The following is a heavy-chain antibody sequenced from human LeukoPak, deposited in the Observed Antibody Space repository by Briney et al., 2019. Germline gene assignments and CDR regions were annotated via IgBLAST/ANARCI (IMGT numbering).Heavy chain of an antibody. V-gene: IGHV4-30-4*01. Sequence: SRTLSLTCTVSGGSISSGDYYWSWIRQPPGKGLEWIGYIYYSGSTYYNPSLKSRVTISVDTSKNQFSLKLSSVTAADTAVYYCARESQVVAATQGFDYWGQGTLVTVSS. CDR1: GGSISSGDYY. CDR3: ARESQVVAATQGFDY. D-gene: IGHD2-15*01. J-gene: IGHJ4*02. CDR2: IYYSGST.